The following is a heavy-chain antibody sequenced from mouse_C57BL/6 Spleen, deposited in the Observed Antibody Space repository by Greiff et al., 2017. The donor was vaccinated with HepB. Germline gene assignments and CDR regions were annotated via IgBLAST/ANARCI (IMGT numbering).Heavy chain of an antibody. CDR2: ISNGGGST. CDR3: AQKEYYGSRERVYAMDY. CDR1: GFTFSDYY. V-gene: IGHV5-12*01. D-gene: IGHD1-1*01. Sequence: EVKLVESGGGLVQPGGSLKLSCAASGFTFSDYYMYWVRQTPEKRLEWVAYISNGGGSTYYPDTVKGRFTISRDNAKNTLYLQMSRLKSEETAMYYSAQKEYYGSRERVYAMDYWGQGTSVTVSS. J-gene: IGHJ4*01.